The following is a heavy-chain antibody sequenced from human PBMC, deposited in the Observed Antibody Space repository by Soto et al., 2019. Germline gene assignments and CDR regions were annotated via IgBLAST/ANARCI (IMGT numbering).Heavy chain of an antibody. CDR3: ARTDGDYVTAGYFDL. CDR1: GFTFSRYD. D-gene: IGHD4-17*01. J-gene: IGHJ2*01. CDR2: IGTAGDT. Sequence: EVQLVESGGGLVQPGGSLRLSCAASGFTFSRYDMHWVRQATGKGLEWVSAIGTAGDTYYPGSVKGRFTISRENAKNSLYLQMNSLRAGDTAVYYCARTDGDYVTAGYFDLWGRGTLVTVSS. V-gene: IGHV3-13*01.